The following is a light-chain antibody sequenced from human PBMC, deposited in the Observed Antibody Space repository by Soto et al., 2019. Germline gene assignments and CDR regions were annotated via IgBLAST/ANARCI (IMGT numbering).Light chain of an antibody. CDR1: QGISSE. CDR3: QQGHNWPLT. CDR2: GAS. J-gene: IGKJ2*01. Sequence: EIVMTQSPATLSLSPGERAALSCRASQGISSELAWYQQKPGQPPRLLIYGASTRATGVPARFTGSGSGSDLPLTISGLQSEDFAVYYCQQGHNWPLTFGQGTRLEI. V-gene: IGKV3-15*01.